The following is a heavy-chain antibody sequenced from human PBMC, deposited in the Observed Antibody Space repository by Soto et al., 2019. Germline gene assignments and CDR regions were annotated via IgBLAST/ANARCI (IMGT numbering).Heavy chain of an antibody. CDR1: GFSFSSDS. Sequence: PGGSLRLSCAACGFSFSSDSMNWVRQAPGKGLEWVSSISSSSSYIYYADSVKGRLTISRDNAKNSLYLQMNSLRAEDTAVYYCARGAFQSCYDYFDHWGQGTLVTVSS. CDR2: ISSSSSYI. V-gene: IGHV3-21*01. D-gene: IGHD5-12*01. CDR3: ARGAFQSCYDYFDH. J-gene: IGHJ4*02.